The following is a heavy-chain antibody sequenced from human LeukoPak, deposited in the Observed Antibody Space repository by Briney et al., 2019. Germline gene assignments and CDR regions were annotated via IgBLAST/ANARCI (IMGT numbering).Heavy chain of an antibody. CDR1: GYTFSDYY. V-gene: IGHV3-11*04. CDR3: ARDSPPNDFWSGYSLDV. J-gene: IGHJ6*04. Sequence: GRSLRLSCAASGYTFSDYYMGWIHQAPGKGLEWASYISSSGSTIYYADSVKGRFTISRDNAKNSLCLQMNSLRAEDTAVYYCARDSPPNDFWSGYSLDVWGKGTTVTVSS. D-gene: IGHD3-3*01. CDR2: ISSSGSTI.